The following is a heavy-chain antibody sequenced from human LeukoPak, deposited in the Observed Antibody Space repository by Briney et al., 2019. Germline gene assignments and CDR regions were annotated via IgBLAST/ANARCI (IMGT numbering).Heavy chain of an antibody. CDR2: ISSNGGST. CDR3: ARDLPRTLGYCSSTSCSHFDY. D-gene: IGHD2-2*01. J-gene: IGHJ4*02. Sequence: HPGGSLRLSCAASGFTFSSYAMHWVRQAPGKGLEYVSAISSNGGSTYYANSVKGRFTISRDNSKNTLYLQMGSLRAEDMAAYYCARDLPRTLGYCSSTSCSHFDYWGQGTLVTVSS. V-gene: IGHV3-64*01. CDR1: GFTFSSYA.